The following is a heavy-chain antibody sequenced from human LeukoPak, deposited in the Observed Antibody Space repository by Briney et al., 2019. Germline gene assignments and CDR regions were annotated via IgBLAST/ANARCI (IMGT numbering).Heavy chain of an antibody. Sequence: GGSLRLSCAASGFTFSSYAMHWVRQAPGKGLEWVAVISYDGSNKYYADSGKGRFTISRDNSKNTLYLQMNSLRAEDTAVYYCARPGGQWLVSSFLDYWGQGTLVTVSS. V-gene: IGHV3-30*01. CDR1: GFTFSSYA. D-gene: IGHD6-19*01. CDR2: ISYDGSNK. CDR3: ARPGGQWLVSSFLDY. J-gene: IGHJ4*02.